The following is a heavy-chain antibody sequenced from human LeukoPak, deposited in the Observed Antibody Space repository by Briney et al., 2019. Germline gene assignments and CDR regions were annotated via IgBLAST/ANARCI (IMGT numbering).Heavy chain of an antibody. D-gene: IGHD5-18*01. J-gene: IGHJ5*02. CDR2: ISWNSGSI. V-gene: IGHV3-9*01. Sequence: PGGSLRLSCAASGFTFDDYAMHWVRQAPGKGLEWVSGISWNSGSIGYAGSVKGRFTISRDNAKNSLYLQMNSLRAEDTAVYYCAREVYSYGPGGWFDPWGQGTLVTVSS. CDR1: GFTFDDYA. CDR3: AREVYSYGPGGWFDP.